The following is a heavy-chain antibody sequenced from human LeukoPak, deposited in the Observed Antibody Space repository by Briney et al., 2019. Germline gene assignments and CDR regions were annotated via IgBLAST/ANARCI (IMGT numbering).Heavy chain of an antibody. CDR2: IRYDGSNK. D-gene: IGHD5-12*01. Sequence: GGSLRLSCAASGFTFSSYGMHWVRQAPGKELEWVAFIRYDGSNKYYADSVKGRFTISRDNSKNTLYLQMKSLRAEDKAVYECVQVGVATSGSWGQRALGPVSS. J-gene: IGHJ4*02. V-gene: IGHV3-30*02. CDR1: GFTFSSYG. CDR3: VQVGVATSGS.